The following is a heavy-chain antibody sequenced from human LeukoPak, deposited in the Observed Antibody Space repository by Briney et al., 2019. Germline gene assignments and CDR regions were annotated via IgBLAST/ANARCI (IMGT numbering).Heavy chain of an antibody. CDR1: GASISSHY. CDR2: IHYSGST. J-gene: IGHJ3*01. CDR3: ARDLYSGDAFDL. V-gene: IGHV4-59*11. Sequence: SETLSLTCTASGASISSHYWRWIRQPPGKGLEWIGYIHYSGSTTYNPSLKSRVTVSVGTSKNQFSLKLSSVTAADTAVYYCARDLYSGDAFDLWGQGTMVTVSS. D-gene: IGHD5-18*01.